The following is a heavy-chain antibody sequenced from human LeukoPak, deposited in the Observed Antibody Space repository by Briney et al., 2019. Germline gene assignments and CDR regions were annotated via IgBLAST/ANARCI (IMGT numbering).Heavy chain of an antibody. V-gene: IGHV6-1*01. CDR2: TYYRSKWYN. J-gene: IGHJ4*02. CDR3: ARVRLAAAGKEPFDY. Sequence: SQTLSLTCAISGDSVSSNSAAWNWIRQSPSRGLEWLGRTYYRSKWYNDYAVSVKSRITINLDTSKNQFSLQLNSVTPEDTAVYYCARVRLAAAGKEPFDYWGQGTLVTVSS. D-gene: IGHD6-13*01. CDR1: GDSVSSNSAA.